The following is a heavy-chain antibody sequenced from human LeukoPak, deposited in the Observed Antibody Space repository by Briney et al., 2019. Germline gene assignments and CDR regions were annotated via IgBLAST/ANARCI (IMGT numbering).Heavy chain of an antibody. J-gene: IGHJ4*02. CDR2: VHLNGAT. V-gene: IGHV4-4*02. CDR3: TRESGAFSPFGF. CDR1: GGSITTTNW. Sequence: PSDTLSLTCAVSGGSITTTNWWSWVRQPPGKGLEWIGEVHLNGATNYNPSLESRFSMSIDKSNNHLSLEVTSVTAADTAMYYCTRESGAFSPFGFWGQGTLVTVSS. D-gene: IGHD1-26*01.